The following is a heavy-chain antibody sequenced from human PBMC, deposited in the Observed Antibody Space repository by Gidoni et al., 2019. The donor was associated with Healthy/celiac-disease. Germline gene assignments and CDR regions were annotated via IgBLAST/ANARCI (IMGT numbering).Heavy chain of an antibody. CDR2: FDPEDGET. V-gene: IGHV1-24*01. CDR1: GHTLTELS. Sequence: QLQLVQSGAEVHKPGASVKVSCKGSGHTLTELSMHWVRQAPGKGLEWMGGFDPEDGETIYAQKFQGRVTMTEDTSTDTAYMELSSLRSEDTAVYYCATGPGITMVRDLWGQGTLVTVSS. CDR3: ATGPGITMVRDL. D-gene: IGHD3-10*01. J-gene: IGHJ5*02.